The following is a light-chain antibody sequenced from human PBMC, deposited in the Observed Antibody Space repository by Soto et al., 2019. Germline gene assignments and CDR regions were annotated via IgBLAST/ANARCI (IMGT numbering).Light chain of an antibody. CDR1: SNDVGGYAY. J-gene: IGLJ3*02. Sequence: QSALTQPASVSGSPGQSITISCTGTSNDVGGYAYVSWYQQYPGKAPKLVISEVSNRPSGGSHRFSGSRSGNTASLTISGLQAEDEADYYCSSYTGSATPVFGGGTQLTVL. CDR3: SSYTGSATPV. CDR2: EVS. V-gene: IGLV2-14*01.